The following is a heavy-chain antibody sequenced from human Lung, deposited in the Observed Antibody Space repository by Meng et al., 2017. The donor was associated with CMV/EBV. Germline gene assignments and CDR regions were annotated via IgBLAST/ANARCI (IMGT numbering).Heavy chain of an antibody. CDR3: ARETGSSGWYGPGY. J-gene: IGHJ4*02. Sequence: GGSLRLXXAASGFNFRTYSMNWVRQAPGKGLEWVSSISSSSTYIYYADSVKGRFTISRDNAKNSLYLQMNSLRAEDTAVYYCARETGSSGWYGPGYWGQGTXVTGSS. V-gene: IGHV3-21*01. CDR1: GFNFRTYS. CDR2: ISSSSTYI. D-gene: IGHD6-19*01.